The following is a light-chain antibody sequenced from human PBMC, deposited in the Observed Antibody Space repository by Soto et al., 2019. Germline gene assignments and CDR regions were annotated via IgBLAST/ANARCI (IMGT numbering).Light chain of an antibody. Sequence: IQMTQSPSTLSSSLGDRVTITCRASQSISSWLAWYQQKPGKAPKLLIYDASSLESGVPSRFSGIGSGTEFTLTISSMKPDDFATYYCQQYNSSLTFGGGTKVDIK. J-gene: IGKJ4*01. CDR2: DAS. CDR3: QQYNSSLT. V-gene: IGKV1-5*01. CDR1: QSISSW.